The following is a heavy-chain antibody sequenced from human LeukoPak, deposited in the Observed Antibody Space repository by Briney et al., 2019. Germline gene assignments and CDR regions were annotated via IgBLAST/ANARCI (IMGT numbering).Heavy chain of an antibody. V-gene: IGHV1-69*04. CDR2: IIPKLEIS. CDR3: ASSGHYYDSSGYYRWGALDI. CDR1: GGTFSSYA. D-gene: IGHD3-22*01. J-gene: IGHJ3*02. Sequence: SVKVSCKASGGTFSSYAISWVRQAPGHGLEWMGRIIPKLEISNYAQKFQGRVTITADKSTTTAYMELSSLRSEDTALYYCASSGHYYDSSGYYRWGALDILGQGTMVTVSS.